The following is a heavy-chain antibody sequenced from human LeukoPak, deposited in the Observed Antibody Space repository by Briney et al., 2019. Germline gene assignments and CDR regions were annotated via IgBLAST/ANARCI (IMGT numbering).Heavy chain of an antibody. Sequence: GGSLRLSCAASGFTVSGNYMSWVRQAPGKGLEWVSVIYSGGSTYYADSVKGRFTISRHNSKNTLYLQMNSLRAEDTAVHYCARLRARYYDSSQDDYWGQGTLVTVSS. CDR2: IYSGGST. CDR3: ARLRARYYDSSQDDY. CDR1: GFTVSGNY. D-gene: IGHD3-22*01. V-gene: IGHV3-53*04. J-gene: IGHJ4*02.